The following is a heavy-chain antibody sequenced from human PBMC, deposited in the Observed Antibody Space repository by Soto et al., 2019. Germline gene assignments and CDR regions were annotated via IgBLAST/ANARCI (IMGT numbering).Heavy chain of an antibody. CDR1: GGTFSSYA. CDR3: ARAGKLGYCSSTSCYGDALDI. J-gene: IGHJ3*02. CDR2: IIPIFGTA. V-gene: IGHV1-69*13. Sequence: SVKVSCKASGGTFSSYAISWVRQAPGQGLEWMGGIIPIFGTANYAQKFQGRVTITADESTSTAYMELSSLRSEDTAVYYCARAGKLGYCSSTSCYGDALDIWGQGTMVTVSS. D-gene: IGHD2-2*01.